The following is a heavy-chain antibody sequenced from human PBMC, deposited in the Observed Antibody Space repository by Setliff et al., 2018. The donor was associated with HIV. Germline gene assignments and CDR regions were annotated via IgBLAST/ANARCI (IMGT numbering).Heavy chain of an antibody. CDR3: ARVGGKGYSNFLDS. D-gene: IGHD4-4*01. V-gene: IGHV4-61*02. J-gene: IGHJ4*02. CDR1: SGSINSGSYY. CDR2: VYTTGST. Sequence: SETLSLTCIVSSGSINSGSYYWSWVRQPAGKGLEWIGRVYTTGSTNYNPSLKSRVAISVDTSKNRFSLNLTSVTAADTAIYFCARVGGKGYSNFLDSWGQGALVTVS.